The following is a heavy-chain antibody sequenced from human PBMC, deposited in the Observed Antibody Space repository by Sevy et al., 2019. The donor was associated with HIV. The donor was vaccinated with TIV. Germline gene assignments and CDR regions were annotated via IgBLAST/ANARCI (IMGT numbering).Heavy chain of an antibody. CDR3: ARAIAPTVVAATPFFFGWFDP. D-gene: IGHD2-15*01. Sequence: SETLSLTCTVSGGSISSYYWSWIRQPPGKGLEWIGYIYYSGSTNYNPSLKSRVTISVDTSKNQFSLKLRSVTAAETAVYYWARAIAPTVVAATPFFFGWFDPWGQGTLVTVSS. CDR2: IYYSGST. J-gene: IGHJ5*02. CDR1: GGSISSYY. V-gene: IGHV4-59*01.